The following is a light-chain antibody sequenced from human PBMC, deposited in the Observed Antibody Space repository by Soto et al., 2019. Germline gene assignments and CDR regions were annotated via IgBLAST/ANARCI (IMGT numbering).Light chain of an antibody. V-gene: IGKV3-15*01. CDR1: QSVSSN. Sequence: EIVMAQSPATLSGSPGERATLSCRASQSVSSNLAWYQQKPGQAPRLLIYGASTRATGIPARFSGSGSGTEFTLTISSLQSEDFAVYYCQQYNNWPPWTFGQGTKVDSK. CDR2: GAS. CDR3: QQYNNWPPWT. J-gene: IGKJ1*01.